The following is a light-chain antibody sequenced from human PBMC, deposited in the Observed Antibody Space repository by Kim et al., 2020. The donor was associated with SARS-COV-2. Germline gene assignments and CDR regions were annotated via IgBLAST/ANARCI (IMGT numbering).Light chain of an antibody. CDR1: TSHIVGNT. CDR3: SSWDDSLYGPV. J-gene: IGLJ3*02. CDR2: SDD. Sequence: GQGATISCSGGTSHIVGNTVTCYQQLPGTAPNLLIYSDDQRPSGVPDRFSAAKSGTSASLTISGLQFEDEAEYCCSSWDDSLYGPVFGGGTQLTVL. V-gene: IGLV1-44*01.